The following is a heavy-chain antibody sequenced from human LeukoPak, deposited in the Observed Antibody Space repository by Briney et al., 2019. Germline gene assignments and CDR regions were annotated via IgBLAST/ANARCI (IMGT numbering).Heavy chain of an antibody. J-gene: IGHJ5*02. CDR3: ANAPAAIA. CDR1: GFSVSNNY. D-gene: IGHD2-2*01. CDR2: IYSRGAT. Sequence: GGSLRLSCAASGFSVSNNYMSWVRQAPGKGLEGVSVIYSRGATYYADSVKGRFTISRDNSKNTLYLQMNSLRAEDTAVYYCANAPAAIAWGQGTLVTVSS. V-gene: IGHV3-53*01.